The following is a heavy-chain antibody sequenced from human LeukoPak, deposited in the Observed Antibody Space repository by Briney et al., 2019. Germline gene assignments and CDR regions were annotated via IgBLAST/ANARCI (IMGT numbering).Heavy chain of an antibody. V-gene: IGHV3-49*03. CDR3: TRGMGPTYYDFWSGYYKGYYLDY. CDR2: IRSKAYGGTT. D-gene: IGHD3-3*01. CDR1: GFTFGDYA. J-gene: IGHJ4*02. Sequence: GGSLRLSCTASGFTFGDYAMSWFRQAPGKGLEWVGFIRSKAYGGTTEYAASVKGRFTISRDDSKSIAYLQMNSLKTEDTAVYYCTRGMGPTYYDFWSGYYKGYYLDYWGQGTLVTVSS.